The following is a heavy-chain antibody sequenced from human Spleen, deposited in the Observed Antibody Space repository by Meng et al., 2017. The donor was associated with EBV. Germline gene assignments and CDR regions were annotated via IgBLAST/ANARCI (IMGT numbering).Heavy chain of an antibody. CDR2: VHYTGST. CDR1: GASISSFYY. J-gene: IGHJ5*02. D-gene: IGHD6-19*01. Sequence: LHLRESGPGQVEPSWPPSLPCTVVGASISSFYYWGWIRQPPGRGLEWIGSVHYTGSTYYSPSLKSRVTVSVDTSKNQFSLRLTSVTAADTAVYYCARPFPSWQSPRLDPFGAWGQGTLVTVSS. CDR3: ARPFPSWQSPRLDPFGA. V-gene: IGHV4-39*01.